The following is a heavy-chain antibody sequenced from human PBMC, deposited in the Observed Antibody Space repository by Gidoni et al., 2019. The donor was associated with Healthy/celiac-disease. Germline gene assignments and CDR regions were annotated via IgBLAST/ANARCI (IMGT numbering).Heavy chain of an antibody. CDR1: GFTFSSYS. Sequence: EVQLVESGGGLVKPGGSLRLSCAASGFTFSSYSMNWVRQAPGKGLEWVSSISSSSSYIYYADSVKGRFTISRDNAKNSLYLQMNSLRAEDTAVYYCARDPQSRVMVRGPGDYMDVWGKGTTVTVSS. D-gene: IGHD3-10*01. J-gene: IGHJ6*03. V-gene: IGHV3-21*01. CDR3: ARDPQSRVMVRGPGDYMDV. CDR2: ISSSSSYI.